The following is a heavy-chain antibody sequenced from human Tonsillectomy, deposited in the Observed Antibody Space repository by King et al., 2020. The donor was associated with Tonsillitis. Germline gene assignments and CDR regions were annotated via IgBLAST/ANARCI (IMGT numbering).Heavy chain of an antibody. Sequence: VQLVQSGAEVKKPGSSVKVSCKASGGTFSSYAISWVRQAPGQGLEWVGGIIPMFGTVNYAQNFQARLTITADKSTRTTYMELSSLRSDDTAVYYCAIGAITSWSDYWGQGTLVTVSS. J-gene: IGHJ4*02. CDR3: AIGAITSWSDY. D-gene: IGHD2-2*01. CDR2: IIPMFGTV. CDR1: GGTFSSYA. V-gene: IGHV1-69*14.